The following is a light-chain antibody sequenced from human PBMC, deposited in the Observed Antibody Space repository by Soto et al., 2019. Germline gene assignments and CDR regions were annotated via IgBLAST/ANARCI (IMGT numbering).Light chain of an antibody. CDR3: QQYNTFWT. Sequence: DIQMTQSPTTLSASIGDRVTITCRASESIRTWLAWYQHKPGKAPKLLIYDASSLESGVPSRVSGSGSGTEFTLTISSLQPDDFATYYCQQYNTFWTFGPGTKVDIK. J-gene: IGKJ1*01. V-gene: IGKV1-5*01. CDR1: ESIRTW. CDR2: DAS.